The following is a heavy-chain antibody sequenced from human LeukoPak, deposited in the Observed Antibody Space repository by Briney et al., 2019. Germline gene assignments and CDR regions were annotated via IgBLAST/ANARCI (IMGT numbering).Heavy chain of an antibody. CDR1: GFTFSSYG. J-gene: IGHJ4*02. D-gene: IGHD3-9*01. CDR3: ARTMRPILTGYYSLDN. Sequence: GGSLRLSCAASGFTFSSYGMHWVRQAPGKGLQWVAVIWYDGSNKYYADSVRGRFTISRDNSKNMLYLQMNSLRAEDTAVYYCARTMRPILTGYYSLDNWAQGTLVTVSS. CDR2: IWYDGSNK. V-gene: IGHV3-33*01.